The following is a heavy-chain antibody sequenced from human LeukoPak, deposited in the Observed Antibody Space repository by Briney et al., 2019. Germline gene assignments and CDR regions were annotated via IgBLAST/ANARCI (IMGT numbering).Heavy chain of an antibody. CDR2: ISSTTNYI. CDR1: GFPLSAYS. V-gene: IGHV3-21*01. J-gene: IGHJ4*02. CDR3: ARVGYCISSTCRNYFDY. Sequence: GGSLRVSCAASGFPLSAYSMNWVRQAPGKGLEWVSSISSTTNYIYYADSVKGRFTISRDNAKNSLYLQMNSLRAEDTAVYYCARVGYCISSTCRNYFDYWGQGTLVTVSS. D-gene: IGHD2-2*01.